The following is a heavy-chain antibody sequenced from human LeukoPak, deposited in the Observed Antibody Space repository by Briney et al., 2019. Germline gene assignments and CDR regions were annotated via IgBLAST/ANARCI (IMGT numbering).Heavy chain of an antibody. Sequence: SETLSLTCTVSGGSISSGGYYWSWIRQHPGKGLEWLGYIYYSGSTYYNPSLKSRVTISVDTSKNQFSLKLSSVTAADTAVYYCARVTLGPGYYTFWTSWFDPWGQGTLVTVSS. V-gene: IGHV4-31*03. CDR3: ARVTLGPGYYTFWTSWFDP. CDR1: GGSISSGGYY. CDR2: IYYSGST. J-gene: IGHJ5*02. D-gene: IGHD3/OR15-3a*01.